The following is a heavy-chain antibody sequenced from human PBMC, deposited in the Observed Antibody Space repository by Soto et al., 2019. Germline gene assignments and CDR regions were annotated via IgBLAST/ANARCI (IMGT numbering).Heavy chain of an antibody. J-gene: IGHJ3*02. V-gene: IGHV4-59*01. CDR2: IYYSGST. D-gene: IGHD7-27*01. CDR3: ARDAHLTGDLDDAFDI. Sequence: SETLSLTCTVSGGSISSYYWSWIRQPPGKGLEWIGYIYYSGSTNYNPSLKSRVTISVDTSKNHFSLKLSSVTAADTAVYYCARDAHLTGDLDDAFDIWGQGTMVTVSS. CDR1: GGSISSYY.